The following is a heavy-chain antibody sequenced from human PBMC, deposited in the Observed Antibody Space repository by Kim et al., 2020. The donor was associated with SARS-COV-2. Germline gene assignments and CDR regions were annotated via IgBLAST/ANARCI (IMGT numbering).Heavy chain of an antibody. D-gene: IGHD4-4*01. CDR1: GGSVSSGSYY. Sequence: SETLSLTCTVSGGSVSSGSYYWSWIRQPSGKGLEWIGYIYYSGSTNYNPSLKSRVTISVDTSKNQFSLKLSSVTAADTAVYYCARGDDYIDGFDPWGQGTLVTVSS. CDR2: IYYSGST. J-gene: IGHJ5*02. V-gene: IGHV4-61*01. CDR3: ARGDDYIDGFDP.